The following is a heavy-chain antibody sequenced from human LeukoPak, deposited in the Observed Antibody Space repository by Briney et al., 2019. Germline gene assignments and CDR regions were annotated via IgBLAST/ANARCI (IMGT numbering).Heavy chain of an antibody. D-gene: IGHD2-2*01. CDR3: AINAYCSSNSCWGNYYYYYMDV. V-gene: IGHV1-24*01. CDR2: FDPEDGET. CDR1: GYTLTELS. J-gene: IGHJ6*03. Sequence: GASVNVSCKVSGYTLTELSMHWVRQAPGKGLEWMGGFDPEDGETIYAQKFQGRVTLTEDTSTDTAYMELSRLRSADTAMYYCAINAYCSSNSCWGNYYYYYMDVWGKGTTVTVSS.